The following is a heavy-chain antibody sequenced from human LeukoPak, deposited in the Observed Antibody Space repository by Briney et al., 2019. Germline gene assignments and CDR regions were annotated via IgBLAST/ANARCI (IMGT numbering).Heavy chain of an antibody. CDR2: IWYDGSNT. Sequence: PGGSLRLSCAASGFTFSSYGMHWVRQAPGKGLEWVAAIWYDGSNTYYADSVKGRFTISRDNSKNTLYLRMNSLRAEDTAVYYCARSLNGDPPDFDYWGQGTLVTVSS. CDR1: GFTFSSYG. J-gene: IGHJ4*02. D-gene: IGHD4-17*01. V-gene: IGHV3-33*03. CDR3: ARSLNGDPPDFDY.